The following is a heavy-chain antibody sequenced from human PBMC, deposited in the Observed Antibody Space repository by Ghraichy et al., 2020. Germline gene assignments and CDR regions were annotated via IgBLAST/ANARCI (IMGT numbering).Heavy chain of an antibody. CDR3: ARASVYGRIAGRYYSYGMNV. V-gene: IGHV3-23*01. J-gene: IGHJ6*02. CDR1: GFIFSNYA. Sequence: GGSLRLSYEASGFIFSNYAVSWVRQAPGKGLEWVSGISGRDGRTYYADSVKARFTIFRDNSKNTLSLQMDSLRAEDTAVYYCARASVYGRIAGRYYSYGMNVWGRGTTVTVSS. CDR2: ISGRDGRT. D-gene: IGHD3-10*01.